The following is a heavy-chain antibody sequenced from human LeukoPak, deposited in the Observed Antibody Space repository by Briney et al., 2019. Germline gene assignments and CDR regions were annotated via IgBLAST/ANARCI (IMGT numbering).Heavy chain of an antibody. J-gene: IGHJ4*02. D-gene: IGHD6-6*01. CDR2: ISSSSSYI. CDR1: GFTFSSYS. V-gene: IGHV3-21*01. CDR3: ARDLISSSSGGFWDNFDY. Sequence: AGGSLRLSCAASGFTFSSYSMNWVRQAPGKGLEWVSSISSSSSYIYYADSVKGRFTISRNNAKNSLYLQMNSLRDEDTAVYYCARDLISSSSGGFWDNFDYWGQGTLVTVSS.